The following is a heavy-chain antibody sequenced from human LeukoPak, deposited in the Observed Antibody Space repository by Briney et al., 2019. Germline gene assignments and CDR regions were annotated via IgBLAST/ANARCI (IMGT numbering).Heavy chain of an antibody. CDR3: ARSRTSGDEALAGNY. D-gene: IGHD6-19*01. CDR1: GFTFSNYW. V-gene: IGHV3-7*01. CDR2: IKQDGSDK. Sequence: GGSLRLSCAASGFTFSNYWMIWLRQAPGQGLEWVANIKQDGSDKSYVDSVKGRFTISRDNAKNSLYLQMNSLRAEDTAVYYCARSRTSGDEALAGNYWGQGTLVTVSS. J-gene: IGHJ4*02.